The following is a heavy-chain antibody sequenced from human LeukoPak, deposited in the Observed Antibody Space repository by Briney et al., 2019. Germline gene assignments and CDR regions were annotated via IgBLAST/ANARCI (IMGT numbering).Heavy chain of an antibody. D-gene: IGHD6-13*01. CDR1: GFTVSSNY. CDR3: ARHSSSWSYYYGMDV. CDR2: IYSGGST. Sequence: PGGSLRLSCAASGFTVSSNYMSWVRQAPGKGLEWVSVIYSGGSTYYADSVKGRFTISRDNSKNTLYLQMNSLRAEDTAVYYCARHSSSWSYYYGMDVWGQGTTVTVSS. V-gene: IGHV3-66*04. J-gene: IGHJ6*02.